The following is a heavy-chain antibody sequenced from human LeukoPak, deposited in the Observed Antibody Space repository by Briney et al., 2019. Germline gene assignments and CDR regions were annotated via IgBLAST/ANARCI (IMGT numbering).Heavy chain of an antibody. V-gene: IGHV1-69*05. J-gene: IGHJ4*02. Sequence: SVKVSCKASGGTSSSYAISWVRQAPGQGLEWMGGIIPIFGTANYAQKFQGRVTITTDESTSTAYMELSSLRSEDTAVYYCARDYCSGGSCYFYFDYWGQGTLVTVSS. CDR3: ARDYCSGGSCYFYFDY. D-gene: IGHD2-15*01. CDR1: GGTSSSYA. CDR2: IIPIFGTA.